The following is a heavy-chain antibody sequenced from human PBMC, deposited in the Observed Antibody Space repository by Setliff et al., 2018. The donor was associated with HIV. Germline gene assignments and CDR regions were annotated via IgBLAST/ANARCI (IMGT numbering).Heavy chain of an antibody. Sequence: SETLSLTCTVSGDSTSSSSSYWGWIRQPPGKGLEWIGSIYYSGSTYYNPSLKSRVTISVDTSKNQFSLKLNSVTAADTAVYYCARLAEDYYDSGTWEVDYWAHGTLVTVSS. J-gene: IGHJ4*01. V-gene: IGHV4-39*01. D-gene: IGHD3-10*01. CDR2: IYYSGST. CDR1: GDSTSSSSSY. CDR3: ARLAEDYYDSGTWEVDY.